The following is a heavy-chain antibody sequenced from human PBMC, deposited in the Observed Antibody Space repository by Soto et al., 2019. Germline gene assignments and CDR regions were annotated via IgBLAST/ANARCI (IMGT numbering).Heavy chain of an antibody. D-gene: IGHD6-19*01. CDR3: ASHPGGPGPSQWLADY. CDR1: GGSFSGYY. CDR2: INHSGST. V-gene: IGHV4-34*01. J-gene: IGHJ4*02. Sequence: SETLSLTCAVYGGSFSGYYWSWIRQPPGKGLEWIGEINHSGSTNYNPSLKSRVTISVDTSKNQFSLKLSSVTAADTAVYYCASHPGGPGPSQWLADYWGQGTLVTVSS.